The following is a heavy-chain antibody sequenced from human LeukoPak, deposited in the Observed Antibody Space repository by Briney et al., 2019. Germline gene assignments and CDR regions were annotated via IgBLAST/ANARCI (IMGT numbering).Heavy chain of an antibody. CDR1: GYTLTELS. J-gene: IGHJ6*03. Sequence: GASVKVSCTVSGYTLTELSMHWVRQAPGKGLEWMGGFDPEDGETVYAQKFQGRVTMTEDTSTDTAYMELSSLRSEDTAVYYCATRRGAGSGSYYYYYMDVWGKGTTGTVSS. CDR2: FDPEDGET. CDR3: ATRRGAGSGSYYYYYMDV. D-gene: IGHD3-10*01. V-gene: IGHV1-24*01.